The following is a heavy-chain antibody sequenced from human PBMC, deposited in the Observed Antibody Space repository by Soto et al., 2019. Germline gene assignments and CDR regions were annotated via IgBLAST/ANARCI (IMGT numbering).Heavy chain of an antibody. V-gene: IGHV1-69*01. D-gene: IGHD3-10*01. Sequence: QVQVVQSGVEVRRPGSSVKVSCKASGDTFKNCVISWVRQAPGQGLEWMVGIIPLFGTTDFAQRFQGRLTITTDESTTTAYMEISRLRSADTATYYCAAELGFGKLSVVWGQGTTVIVAS. CDR1: GDTFKNCV. J-gene: IGHJ6*02. CDR2: IIPLFGTT. CDR3: AAELGFGKLSVV.